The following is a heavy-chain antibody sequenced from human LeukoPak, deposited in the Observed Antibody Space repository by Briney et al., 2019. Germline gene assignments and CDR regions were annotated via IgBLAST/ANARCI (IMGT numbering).Heavy chain of an antibody. CDR1: GGSISRSDYY. D-gene: IGHD4-17*01. CDR2: IYYTGTP. J-gene: IGHJ4*02. CDR3: ARRHPTAVTRIPIQ. Sequence: PSETLSLTCIVSGGSISRSDYYWGCIRQPPGEGPWWSGSIYYTGTPYYSPSLNSRVTISVDTSKNQFSLKLSSGAAADTAVYYCARRHPTAVTRIPIQWGQGTLVTVFS. V-gene: IGHV4-39*01.